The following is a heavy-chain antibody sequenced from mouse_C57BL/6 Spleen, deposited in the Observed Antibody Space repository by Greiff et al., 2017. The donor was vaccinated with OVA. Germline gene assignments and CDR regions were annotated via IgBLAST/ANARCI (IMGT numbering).Heavy chain of an antibody. V-gene: IGHV2-4*01. Sequence: VQLQESGPGLVQPSQSLSITCTVSGFSLTSYGVHWVRQPPGKGLEWLGVIWSGGSTDYNAAFISRLSIGKDNSKSQVFFKMNSLQADDTAIYYCASYYYGSSSLAMDYWGQGTSVTVSS. CDR1: GFSLTSYG. CDR3: ASYYYGSSSLAMDY. J-gene: IGHJ4*01. D-gene: IGHD1-1*01. CDR2: IWSGGST.